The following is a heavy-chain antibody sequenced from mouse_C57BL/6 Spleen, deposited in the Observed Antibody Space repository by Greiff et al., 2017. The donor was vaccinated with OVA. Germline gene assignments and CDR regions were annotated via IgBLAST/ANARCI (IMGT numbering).Heavy chain of an antibody. CDR2: IRNKANGYTT. J-gene: IGHJ1*03. Sequence: EVKLMESGGGLVQPGGSLSLSCAASGFTFTDYYMSWVRQPPGKALEWLGFIRNKANGYTTEYSATVKGRFTISRDNSQSILYLQMNALRAEDSATYYCARYSGAFDVWGTGTTVTVSS. CDR3: ARYSGAFDV. CDR1: GFTFTDYY. D-gene: IGHD4-1*01. V-gene: IGHV7-3*01.